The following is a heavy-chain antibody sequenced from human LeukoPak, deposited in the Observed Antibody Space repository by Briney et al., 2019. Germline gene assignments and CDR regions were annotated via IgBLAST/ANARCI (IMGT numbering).Heavy chain of an antibody. Sequence: GGSLRLSCAASGFTFSSYAMTWVRQAPGKGLEWVSTISGSGGGGSTYYADSVKGRFTISRDNSQNTLYLQMNSLRADDTAVYYCAKKAYCGGDCYTRYFDYWGQGTLVTVSS. J-gene: IGHJ4*02. V-gene: IGHV3-23*01. CDR2: ISGSGGGGST. D-gene: IGHD2-21*01. CDR3: AKKAYCGGDCYTRYFDY. CDR1: GFTFSSYA.